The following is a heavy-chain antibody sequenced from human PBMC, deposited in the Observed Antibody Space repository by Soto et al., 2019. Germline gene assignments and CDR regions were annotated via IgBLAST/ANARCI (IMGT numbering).Heavy chain of an antibody. V-gene: IGHV6-1*01. CDR1: GDSVSSDSAA. J-gene: IGHJ6*02. CDR2: TYYRSKRFI. Sequence: SQTLSLTCAISGDSVSSDSAAWNWIRQSPSRGLEWLGRTYYRSKRFIDYAESVKSRITINPGTSKNKFSLQLNSVTPEDTAVYYCSRGGKTTVTSPYYYYAMDVWGQGTTVTVSS. CDR3: SRGGKTTVTSPYYYYAMDV. D-gene: IGHD4-4*01.